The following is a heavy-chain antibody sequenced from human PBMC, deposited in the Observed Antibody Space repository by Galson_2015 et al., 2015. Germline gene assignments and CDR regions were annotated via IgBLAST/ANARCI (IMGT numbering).Heavy chain of an antibody. D-gene: IGHD6-19*01. CDR2: IWYDGSNK. CDR3: ARDRSSGRPVDY. CDR1: GFTFSSYG. Sequence: CLRLSCAASGFTFSSYGMHWVRQAPGKGLEWVAVIWYDGSNKYYADSVKGRFTISRDNSKNTLYLQMNSLRAEDTAVYYCARDRSSGRPVDYWGQGTLVTVSS. V-gene: IGHV3-33*01. J-gene: IGHJ4*02.